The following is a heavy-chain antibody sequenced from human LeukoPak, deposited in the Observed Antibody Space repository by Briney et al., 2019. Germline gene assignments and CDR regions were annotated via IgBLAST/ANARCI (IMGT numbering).Heavy chain of an antibody. Sequence: SETLSLTCTVSGVSISSGSYYWGWIRQPPGEGLEWIGSIYYSGSAYYNPSLRSRVTLSMDTSKNQFSLKVISVTAADTALYYCARLIPPTWWSVAGSRGQHDYWGQGTLVTVSS. CDR1: GVSISSGSYY. V-gene: IGHV4-39*01. J-gene: IGHJ4*02. CDR3: ARLIPPTWWSVAGSRGQHDY. CDR2: IYYSGSA. D-gene: IGHD6-19*01.